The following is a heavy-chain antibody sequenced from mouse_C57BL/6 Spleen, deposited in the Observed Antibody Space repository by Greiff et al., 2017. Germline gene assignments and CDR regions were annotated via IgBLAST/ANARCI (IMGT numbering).Heavy chain of an antibody. J-gene: IGHJ3*01. V-gene: IGHV3-1*01. CDR1: GYSITSGYD. Sequence: EVKLVESGPGMVKPSQSLSLTCTVTGYSITSGYDWHWIRHFPGNKLEWMGYISYSGSTNYTPSLKSRISITHDTSKNHFFLKLNSVTTEDTATYYCARTYSNSAWFAYWGQGTLVTVSA. D-gene: IGHD2-5*01. CDR3: ARTYSNSAWFAY. CDR2: ISYSGST.